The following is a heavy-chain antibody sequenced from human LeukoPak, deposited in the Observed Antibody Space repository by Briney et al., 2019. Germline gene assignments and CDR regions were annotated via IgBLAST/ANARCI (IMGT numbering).Heavy chain of an antibody. Sequence: NPSETLSLTCTVSGGSISNYYWSWIRQPAGKGLEWIGRIYTSGSTNYNPSLKSRVTMSVDTSKNQFSLKLSSVTAADAAVYYCARDYSSSHMPLVWGQGTLVTVSS. J-gene: IGHJ4*02. CDR2: IYTSGST. D-gene: IGHD6-13*01. CDR3: ARDYSSSHMPLV. CDR1: GGSISNYY. V-gene: IGHV4-4*07.